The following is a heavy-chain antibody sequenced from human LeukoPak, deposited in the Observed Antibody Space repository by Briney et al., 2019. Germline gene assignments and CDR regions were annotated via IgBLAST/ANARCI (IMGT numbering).Heavy chain of an antibody. CDR2: IYDSGST. CDR3: ARARITIFGVAYYYYGMDV. CDR1: GGSINYYY. V-gene: IGHV4-59*01. D-gene: IGHD3-3*01. Sequence: SETLSLTCTVSGGSINYYYWMWIRQPPGKGLEWIGYIYDSGSTNYNPSLKSRVTISVDTSKNQFSLKLSSVTAADTAVYYCARARITIFGVAYYYYGMDVWGQGTTVTVSS. J-gene: IGHJ6*02.